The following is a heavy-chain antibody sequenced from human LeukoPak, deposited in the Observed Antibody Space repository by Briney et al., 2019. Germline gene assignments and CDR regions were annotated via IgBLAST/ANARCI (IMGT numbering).Heavy chain of an antibody. Sequence: PGGSLRLSCAASGLTFSSYSMNWVRQAPGKGLEWVSSISSSSSYIYYADSVKGRFTISRDNAKNSLYLQMNSLRAEDTAVYYCARDGDDSSGYYYFDYWGQGTLVTVSS. D-gene: IGHD3-22*01. J-gene: IGHJ4*02. CDR2: ISSSSSYI. V-gene: IGHV3-21*01. CDR3: ARDGDDSSGYYYFDY. CDR1: GLTFSSYS.